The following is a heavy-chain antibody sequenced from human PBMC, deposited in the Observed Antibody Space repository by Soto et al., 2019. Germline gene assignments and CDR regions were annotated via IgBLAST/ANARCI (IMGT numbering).Heavy chain of an antibody. CDR3: AKTLDYGDPNFDY. CDR1: GFTFSSYG. J-gene: IGHJ4*02. D-gene: IGHD4-17*01. Sequence: QVQLVESGGGVVQPGRSLRLSCAASGFTFSSYGMHWVRQAPGKGLEWVAVISYDGSNKYYADSVKGRFTISRDNSKNTLYLQMNSLRAEDTAVYCCAKTLDYGDPNFDYWGQGTLVTVSS. V-gene: IGHV3-30*18. CDR2: ISYDGSNK.